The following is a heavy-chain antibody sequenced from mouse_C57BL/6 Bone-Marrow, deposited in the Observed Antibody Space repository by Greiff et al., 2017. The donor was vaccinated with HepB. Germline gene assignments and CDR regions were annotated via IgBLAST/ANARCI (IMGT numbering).Heavy chain of an antibody. CDR2: ISSGGSYT. CDR3: ARHDPYYYAMDY. CDR1: GFTFSSYG. Sequence: EVQWVESGGDLVKPGGSLKLSCAASGFTFSSYGMSWVRQTPDKRLEWVATISSGGSYTYYPDSVKGRFTISRDNAKNTLYLQMSSLKSEDTAMYYCARHDPYYYAMDYWGQGTSVTVSS. V-gene: IGHV5-6*01. J-gene: IGHJ4*01.